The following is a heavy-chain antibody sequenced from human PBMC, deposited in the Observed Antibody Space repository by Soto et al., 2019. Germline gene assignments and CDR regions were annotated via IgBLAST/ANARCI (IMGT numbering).Heavy chain of an antibody. Sequence: QVQLLQSGTELRQPGSLVTISCTPSGGTFISSAFAWVRQAPGGRIEWMGGIIPILGTTKYAEKFLGRVTIRADDSSRTAFLELSSLTVDDTAVYFCAKKNPHGDSNKAWLDPWGQGTLVTVST. CDR1: GGTFISSA. CDR3: AKKNPHGDSNKAWLDP. CDR2: IIPILGTT. V-gene: IGHV1-69*01. J-gene: IGHJ5*02. D-gene: IGHD2-8*01.